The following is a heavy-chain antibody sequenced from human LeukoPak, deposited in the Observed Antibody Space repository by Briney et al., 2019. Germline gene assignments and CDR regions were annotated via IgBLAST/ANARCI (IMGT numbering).Heavy chain of an antibody. CDR3: ARDLIAAAGTGNKDY. V-gene: IGHV3-21*01. J-gene: IGHJ4*02. D-gene: IGHD6-13*01. Sequence: GGSLRLSCAASGFTFSSYSMNWVRQAPGKELEWVSSISSSSYIYYADSVKGRFTISRDNAKNSLYLQMNSLRAEDTAVYYCARDLIAAAGTGNKDYWGQGTLVTVSS. CDR2: ISSSSYI. CDR1: GFTFSSYS.